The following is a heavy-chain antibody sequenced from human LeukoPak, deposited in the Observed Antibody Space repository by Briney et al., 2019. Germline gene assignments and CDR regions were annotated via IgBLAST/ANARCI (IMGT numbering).Heavy chain of an antibody. CDR2: ISYDGSNK. J-gene: IGHJ6*02. Sequence: GGSLRLSCAASGFTFSSYAMHWVRQAPGKGLEWVAVISYDGSNKYYADSVKGRFTISRDNSKNTLYLQMNSLRAEDTAVYYCAREQYSSSPGTPYYYYGMDVWGQGTTVTVSS. D-gene: IGHD6-13*01. V-gene: IGHV3-30-3*01. CDR1: GFTFSSYA. CDR3: AREQYSSSPGTPYYYYGMDV.